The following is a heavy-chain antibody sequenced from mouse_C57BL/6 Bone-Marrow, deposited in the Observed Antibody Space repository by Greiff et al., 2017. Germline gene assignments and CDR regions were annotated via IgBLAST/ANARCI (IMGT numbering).Heavy chain of an antibody. Sequence: QVTLKVSGPGILQSSQTLSLTCSFSGFSLSTSGMGVSWIRQPSGKGLEWLAHIYWDDDKRYNPSLKRRLTISKDTSRNQVFLKITSVDTADTAAYYCAQRCGYYPYYYAMDYWGQGTSVTVSS. D-gene: IGHD2-3*01. V-gene: IGHV8-12*01. CDR3: AQRCGYYPYYYAMDY. J-gene: IGHJ4*01. CDR1: GFSLSTSGMG. CDR2: IYWDDDK.